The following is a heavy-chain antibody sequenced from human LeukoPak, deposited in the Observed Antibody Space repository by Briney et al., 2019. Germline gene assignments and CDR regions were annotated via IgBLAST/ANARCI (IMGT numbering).Heavy chain of an antibody. Sequence: SETLSLTCTVPGGSISSSSYYWGWIRQPPGKGLEWIGSIYYSGSTYYNPSLKSRVTISVDTSKNQFSLKLSSVTAADTAVYYCVIDGTLSGYWGQGTLVTVSS. CDR1: GGSISSSSYY. CDR2: IYYSGST. J-gene: IGHJ4*02. D-gene: IGHD3-3*01. CDR3: VIDGTLSGY. V-gene: IGHV4-39*01.